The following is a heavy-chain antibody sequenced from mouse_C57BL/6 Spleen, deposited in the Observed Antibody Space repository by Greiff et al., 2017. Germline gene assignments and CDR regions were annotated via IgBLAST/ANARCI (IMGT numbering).Heavy chain of an antibody. CDR3: ARGGSYYGSSPFDY. CDR1: GYTFTDYY. CDR2: INPNNGGT. Sequence: EVQLQQSGPELVKPGASVKISCKASGYTFTDYYMHWVKQSHGKSLEWIGDINPNNGGTSYNQKFKGKATLTVDKSSSTAYMELRSLTSEDSAVYYCARGGSYYGSSPFDYWGQGTTLTVSS. D-gene: IGHD1-1*01. V-gene: IGHV1-26*01. J-gene: IGHJ2*01.